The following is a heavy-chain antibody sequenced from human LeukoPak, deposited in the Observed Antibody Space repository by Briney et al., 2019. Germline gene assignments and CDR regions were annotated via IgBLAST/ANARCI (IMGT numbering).Heavy chain of an antibody. CDR2: INHSGST. D-gene: IGHD3-10*01. Sequence: TSETLSLTCAVYGGSFSGYYWSWIRQPPGKGLEWIGEINHSGSTNYNPSLKSRVTISVDTSKNQFSLKLSSVTAADTAVYYCARRTWYYYGSGSYYQWSLCWFDPWGQGTLVTVSS. J-gene: IGHJ5*02. CDR1: GGSFSGYY. V-gene: IGHV4-34*01. CDR3: ARRTWYYYGSGSYYQWSLCWFDP.